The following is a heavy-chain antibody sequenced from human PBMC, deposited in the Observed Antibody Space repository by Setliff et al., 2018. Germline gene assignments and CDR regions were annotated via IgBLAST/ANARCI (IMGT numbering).Heavy chain of an antibody. Sequence: PSETLSLTCAVYDGSFSDYYWSWIRQPPGKGLEWIGEINHYGSTKYKSSLKSRVTISVDTPKNQFSLKLHSVTAADTAVYYCARDPGFHSGTWCLGDWGQGIQVTVSS. J-gene: IGHJ4*02. CDR3: ARDPGFHSGTWCLGD. V-gene: IGHV4-34*01. D-gene: IGHD2-8*01. CDR1: DGSFSDYY. CDR2: INHYGST.